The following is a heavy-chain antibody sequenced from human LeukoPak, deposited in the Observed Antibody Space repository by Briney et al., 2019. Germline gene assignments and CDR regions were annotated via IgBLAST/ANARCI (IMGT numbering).Heavy chain of an antibody. CDR3: ARATTTDYYFHY. J-gene: IGHJ4*02. Sequence: VSVKVSCKASGYTFTSYYMHWVRQAPGQGLEWMGIINPSGGSTSYAQKLQGRVTMTRDTSTSTVYMELSSLRYEDTAVYYCARATTTDYYFHYWGQGTLVTVPS. CDR1: GYTFTSYY. CDR2: INPSGGST. D-gene: IGHD1-26*01. V-gene: IGHV1-46*03.